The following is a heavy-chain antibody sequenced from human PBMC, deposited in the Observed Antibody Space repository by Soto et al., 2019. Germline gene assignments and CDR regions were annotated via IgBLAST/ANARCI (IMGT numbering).Heavy chain of an antibody. V-gene: IGHV1-18*01. Sequence: QVQLVQSGAEVKKPGASVKVSCKASGYTFTSYGISWVRQAPGQGLEWMGWISAYNGNTNYAQKLQGRVTMTTDTPTSTAYMELRSLRSDEKAVYYCVRGWLRVPSYFDYWGQGTLVTVSS. CDR2: ISAYNGNT. D-gene: IGHD6-19*01. J-gene: IGHJ4*02. CDR3: VRGWLRVPSYFDY. CDR1: GYTFTSYG.